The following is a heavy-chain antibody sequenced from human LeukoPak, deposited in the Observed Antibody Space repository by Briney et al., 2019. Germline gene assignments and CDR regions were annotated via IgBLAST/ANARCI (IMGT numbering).Heavy chain of an antibody. D-gene: IGHD5-18*01. CDR1: GGSITNYY. J-gene: IGHJ4*02. V-gene: IGHV4-59*13. Sequence: SETLSLTCTVSGGSITNYYWSWIQQPPGKGLERIGYIYYSGSTKYNPSLKSRVTMSVDTSKNQFSLKLNSVTAADTAVYYCARVQSGYSYGPFDYWGQGTLVTVSS. CDR3: ARVQSGYSYGPFDY. CDR2: IYYSGST.